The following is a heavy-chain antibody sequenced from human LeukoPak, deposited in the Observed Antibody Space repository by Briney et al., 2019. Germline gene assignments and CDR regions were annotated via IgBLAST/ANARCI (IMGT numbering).Heavy chain of an antibody. CDR2: IYNDGKT. Sequence: SETLSLTCTVSGGSIAYYCWTWIRQPAGKGLEWIGRIYNDGKTNYDPSLKSRVTISLDTAKRQFSLRLTSVTAADTAVYYCVRDRRETYFDYWGQGILVTVSS. J-gene: IGHJ4*02. V-gene: IGHV4-4*07. CDR3: VRDRRETYFDY. CDR1: GGSIAYYC.